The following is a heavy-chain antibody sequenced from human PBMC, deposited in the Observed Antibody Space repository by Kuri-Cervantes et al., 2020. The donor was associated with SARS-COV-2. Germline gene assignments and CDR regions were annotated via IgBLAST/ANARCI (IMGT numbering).Heavy chain of an antibody. CDR1: GGSISSYY. CDR3: ARHPRTLAHFDY. V-gene: IGHV4-4*07. D-gene: IGHD6-13*01. CDR2: IYTSGST. J-gene: IGHJ4*02. Sequence: SETLSLTCTVSGGSISSYYWSWIRQPAGKGLEWIGRIYTSGSTNYNPSLKSRVTMSVDTSKNHFSLRLSFVTAADTAVYYCARHPRTLAHFDYWGQGTLVTVSS.